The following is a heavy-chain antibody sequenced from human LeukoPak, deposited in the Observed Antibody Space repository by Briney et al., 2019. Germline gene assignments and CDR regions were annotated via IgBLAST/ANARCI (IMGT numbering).Heavy chain of an antibody. CDR1: GFTFSSYA. Sequence: QPGGSLRLSCAASGFTFSSYAMHWVRQAPGKGLEYGLAITSNGGSTYYANSVKGRFTISRDNSKNTLYLQMGSLRAEDMAVYYCARSIFGVVNWFDPWGQGTLVTVSS. CDR3: ARSIFGVVNWFDP. CDR2: ITSNGGST. J-gene: IGHJ5*02. V-gene: IGHV3-64*01. D-gene: IGHD3-3*02.